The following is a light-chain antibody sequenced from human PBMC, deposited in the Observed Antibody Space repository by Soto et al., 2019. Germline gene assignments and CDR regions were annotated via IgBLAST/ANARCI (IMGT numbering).Light chain of an antibody. V-gene: IGKV3-20*01. Sequence: EIVMTQSPDTLSLSPGEGATLSCRASQSVSSSYLAWYQQKPGQAPRLLIYGASSRATGIPDRFSGSGSGTDFTLTISRLEPEDFAVYYCQQYGSSPLTFGGGTKV. CDR3: QQYGSSPLT. CDR1: QSVSSSY. CDR2: GAS. J-gene: IGKJ4*01.